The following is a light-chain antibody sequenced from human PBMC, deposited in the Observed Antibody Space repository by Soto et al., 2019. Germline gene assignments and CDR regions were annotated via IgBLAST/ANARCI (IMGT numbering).Light chain of an antibody. CDR2: EVS. V-gene: IGLV2-14*01. CDR1: SNDITSYNY. J-gene: IGLJ3*02. CDR3: SSYTSSSTLV. Sequence: QSALTQPASVSGSPGQSITISCTGTSNDITSYNYVSWYQQHPGKAPKLMIFEVSNRPSGVSNRFSGSKSGNTASLTISGLQAEDEADYYCSSYTSSSTLVFGGGTQLTVL.